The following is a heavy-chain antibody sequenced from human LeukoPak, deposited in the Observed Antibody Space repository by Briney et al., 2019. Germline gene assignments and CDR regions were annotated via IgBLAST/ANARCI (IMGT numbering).Heavy chain of an antibody. CDR2: IYYSGST. Sequence: KASETLSLTCTVSGGSISSGDYYWSWIRQPPGKGLEWIGYIYYSGSTYYNPSLKSRVTISVDTSKNQFSLKLSSVTAADTAVYYCAREDFTDYYDIYYFDYWGQGTLVTVSS. V-gene: IGHV4-30-4*01. D-gene: IGHD3-22*01. J-gene: IGHJ4*02. CDR1: GGSISSGDYY. CDR3: AREDFTDYYDIYYFDY.